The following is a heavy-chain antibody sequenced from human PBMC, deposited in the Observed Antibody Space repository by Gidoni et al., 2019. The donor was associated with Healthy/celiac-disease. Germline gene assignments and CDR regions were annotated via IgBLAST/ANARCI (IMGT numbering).Heavy chain of an antibody. CDR2: INAGNGNT. CDR1: ASTFTSYP. CDR3: ARVALTYRGFGKFDY. V-gene: IGHV1-3*01. J-gene: IGHJ4*02. Sequence: QVQLVQSGAEVKKPGASVNVSCKPSASTFTSYPMHWVRQAPGQRLEWMGWINAGNGNTKYSQKFKGRVTITRDTSARTAYMELSSLRSEDTAVYYCARVALTYRGFGKFDYWGQGTLVTVSS. D-gene: IGHD3-10*01.